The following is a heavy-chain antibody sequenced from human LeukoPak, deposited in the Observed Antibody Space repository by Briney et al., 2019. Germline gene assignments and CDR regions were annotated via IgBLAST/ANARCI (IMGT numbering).Heavy chain of an antibody. CDR2: ISSSSSYI. CDR3: ARERGTMIDGAFDI. V-gene: IGHV3-21*01. Sequence: KSGGSLRLSCAASGFTFSRYNMNWVRQAPGKGLEWVSSISSSSSYIYYADSVKGRFTISRDNAKNSLYLQMNSLRAEDTAVYYCARERGTMIDGAFDIWGQGTMVTVSS. D-gene: IGHD3-22*01. CDR1: GFTFSRYN. J-gene: IGHJ3*02.